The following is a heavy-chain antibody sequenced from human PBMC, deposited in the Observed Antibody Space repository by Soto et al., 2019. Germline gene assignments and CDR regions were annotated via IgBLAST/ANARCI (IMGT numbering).Heavy chain of an antibody. Sequence: PSETLSLTCTVSGFSISSGGYYLSWIRQHPGRGLKWIGFIYYTGSAYYNPSLESRTIISVDTSKNQFSLRLNSVTVADTAVYFCARAGWPRETPLYYWGQGTLVTVSS. J-gene: IGHJ4*02. CDR3: ARAGWPRETPLYY. CDR2: IYYTGSA. V-gene: IGHV4-31*03. CDR1: GFSISSGGYY.